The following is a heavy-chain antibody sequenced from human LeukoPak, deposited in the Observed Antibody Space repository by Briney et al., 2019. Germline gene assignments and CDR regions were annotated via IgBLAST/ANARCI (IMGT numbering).Heavy chain of an antibody. D-gene: IGHD1-26*01. CDR2: FDPEDGET. V-gene: IGHV1-24*01. CDR3: ARDGRFIVADYYYGMDV. Sequence: ASVKVSCKVSGYTLTELSMHWVRQAPGKGLEWMGGFDPEDGETIYAQKFQGRVTITRDTSASTAYMELSSLRSEDTAVYYCARDGRFIVADYYYGMDVWGQGTTVTVSS. CDR1: GYTLTELS. J-gene: IGHJ6*02.